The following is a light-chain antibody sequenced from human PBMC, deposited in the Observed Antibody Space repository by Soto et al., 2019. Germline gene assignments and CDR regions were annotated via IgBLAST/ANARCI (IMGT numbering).Light chain of an antibody. CDR2: SAS. V-gene: IGKV3-20*01. J-gene: IGKJ1*01. CDR3: QQYAGSPRT. CDR1: QNLGTVY. Sequence: EIVLTQSPGTLSLSPGERGTLSGTASQNLGTVYLAWFQQKSGQAPRLLIYSASRRATGIPDRFTGSGSGTDFTLTITRVEPEDFAVYFCQQYAGSPRTFGQGTKADIK.